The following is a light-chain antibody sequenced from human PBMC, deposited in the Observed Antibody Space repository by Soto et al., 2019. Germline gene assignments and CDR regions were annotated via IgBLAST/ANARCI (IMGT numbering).Light chain of an antibody. CDR3: QQYNVSPLT. V-gene: IGKV3-15*01. CDR1: QSVSSN. CDR2: VAS. J-gene: IGKJ4*01. Sequence: EIVMTQSPATLSVSPGERATLSCRASQSVSSNLAWYQQKPGQTPKLLIYVASTRATGIPARFSGSGSGTEFTLTISSLQSEDFAVYYCQQYNVSPLTFGGGTKVEFK.